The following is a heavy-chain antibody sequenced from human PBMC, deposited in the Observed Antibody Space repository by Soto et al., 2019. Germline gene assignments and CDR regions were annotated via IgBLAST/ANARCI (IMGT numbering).Heavy chain of an antibody. Sequence: ASVKVSCKASGYTFTSYYMHWVRQAPGQGLEWVGIINPSGGSTSYAQKFQGRVTMTRDTSTSTVYMELSSLRSEDTAVYYCARDKVIFRDSSGYYSKLFDYWGQGTLVAVSS. J-gene: IGHJ4*02. D-gene: IGHD3-22*01. CDR1: GYTFTSYY. CDR2: INPSGGST. CDR3: ARDKVIFRDSSGYYSKLFDY. V-gene: IGHV1-46*01.